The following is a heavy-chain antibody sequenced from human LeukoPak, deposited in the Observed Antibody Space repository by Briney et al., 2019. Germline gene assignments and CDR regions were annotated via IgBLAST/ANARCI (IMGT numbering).Heavy chain of an antibody. J-gene: IGHJ4*02. CDR1: GFTFSSYA. D-gene: IGHD3-3*01. Sequence: GGSLRLSCAASGFTFSSYAMSWVRQAPGKGLEWVSAISGSGGSTYYADSVKGRFTISRDNSKNTLYLQMNSLRAEDTAVYYCAKDMGVTIFGVVIIRDCFDYWGQGTLVTVSS. V-gene: IGHV3-23*01. CDR2: ISGSGGST. CDR3: AKDMGVTIFGVVIIRDCFDY.